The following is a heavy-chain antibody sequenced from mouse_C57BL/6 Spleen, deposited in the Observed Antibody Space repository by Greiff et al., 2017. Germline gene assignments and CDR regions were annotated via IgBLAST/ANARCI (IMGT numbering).Heavy chain of an antibody. CDR1: GYSITSGYY. CDR2: ISYDGSN. J-gene: IGHJ2*01. V-gene: IGHV3-6*01. Sequence: DVKLQESGPGLVKPSQSLSLTCSVTGYSITSGYYWNWIRQFPGNKLEWMGYISYDGSNNYNPSLKNRISITRDTSKNQFFLKLNSVTTEDTATYYCARDSFYYFDYWGQGTTLTVSS. CDR3: ARDSFYYFDY.